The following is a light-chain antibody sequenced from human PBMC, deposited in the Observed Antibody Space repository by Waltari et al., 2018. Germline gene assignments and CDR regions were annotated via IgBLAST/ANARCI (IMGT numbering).Light chain of an antibody. J-gene: IGKJ4*01. Sequence: ETVLTQSPATLSLSPGERATLSCRASQSVVNFLVWYQQKRGQAPRLLIYDASNRATGIPASFSGSASGTDFTLTITSVEPEDAAFYDCQQRSSWPLTFGGGTKLEIK. V-gene: IGKV3-11*01. CDR2: DAS. CDR3: QQRSSWPLT. CDR1: QSVVNF.